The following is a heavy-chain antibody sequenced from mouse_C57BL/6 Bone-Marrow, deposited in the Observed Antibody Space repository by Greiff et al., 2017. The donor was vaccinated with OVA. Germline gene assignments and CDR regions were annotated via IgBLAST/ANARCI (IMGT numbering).Heavy chain of an antibody. CDR3: TREDYYGSSYLDY. CDR1: GYTFTDYE. J-gene: IGHJ2*01. D-gene: IGHD1-1*01. Sequence: LQESGAELVRPGASVTLSCKASGYTFTDYEMHWVKQTPVHGLEWIGAIDPETGGTAYNQKFKGKAILTADKSSSTAYMELRSLTSEDSAVYYCTREDYYGSSYLDYWGQGTTLTVSS. CDR2: IDPETGGT. V-gene: IGHV1-15*01.